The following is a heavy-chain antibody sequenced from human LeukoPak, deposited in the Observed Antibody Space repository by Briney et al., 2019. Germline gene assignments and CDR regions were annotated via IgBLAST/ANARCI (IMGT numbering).Heavy chain of an antibody. Sequence: GGSLRLSCAASGFTFDDYGMSWVRQAPGKGLEWVSGINWNGGSTGYADSVKGRFTISRDNAKNSLYLQMNSLRAEDTALYYCATRYSSSWYGGFCYWGQGVLVTVSS. D-gene: IGHD6-13*01. J-gene: IGHJ4*02. CDR2: INWNGGST. V-gene: IGHV3-20*04. CDR3: ATRYSSSWYGGFCY. CDR1: GFTFDDYG.